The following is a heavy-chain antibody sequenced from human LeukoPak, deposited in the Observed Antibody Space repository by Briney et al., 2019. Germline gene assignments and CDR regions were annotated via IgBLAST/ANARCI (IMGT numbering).Heavy chain of an antibody. Sequence: GGSLRLPFAASGFTFRSYSLDWVPQAPGKGLEWVSSISSSRYIYYSGSLEGRITHSRDNAKNSLYLQMNSRRAEDTAVYDCARVRGYSYGSRDHYFYYWGQGTLVTVSS. D-gene: IGHD5-18*01. CDR1: GFTFRSYS. V-gene: IGHV3-21*01. J-gene: IGHJ4*02. CDR2: ISSSRYI. CDR3: ARVRGYSYGSRDHYFYY.